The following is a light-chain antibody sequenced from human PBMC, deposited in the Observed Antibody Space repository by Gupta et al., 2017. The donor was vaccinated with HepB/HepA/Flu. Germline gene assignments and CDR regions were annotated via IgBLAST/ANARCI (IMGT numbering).Light chain of an antibody. Sequence: QLVLPQSPSASASLGASVKLTCTLSSGHSTYAIAWHQQKPENGPRYLMKLNSDGSHSKGDGIPDRFSGSSSGAERDLTISSLQSEDEADYYCQTWGTGGVFGGGTKLTVL. CDR1: SGHSTYA. J-gene: IGLJ2*01. CDR3: QTWGTGGV. CDR2: LNSDGSH. V-gene: IGLV4-69*02.